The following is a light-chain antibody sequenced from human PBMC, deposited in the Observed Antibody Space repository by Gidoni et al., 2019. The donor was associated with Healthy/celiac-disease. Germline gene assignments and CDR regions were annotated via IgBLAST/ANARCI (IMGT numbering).Light chain of an antibody. CDR3: QQRSNWPLIFT. Sequence: EIVLTQPPATLSLSPGERATLPCRASQSVSSYLAWYQQKPGQAPRLLIYDASNRATGIPARCSGSGSGTDFTLTISSLEPEDFAVYYCQQRSNWPLIFTFGPGTKVDIK. CDR2: DAS. CDR1: QSVSSY. J-gene: IGKJ3*01. V-gene: IGKV3-11*01.